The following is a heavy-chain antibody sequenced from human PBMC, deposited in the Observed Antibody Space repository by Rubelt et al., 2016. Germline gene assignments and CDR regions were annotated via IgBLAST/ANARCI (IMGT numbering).Heavy chain of an antibody. J-gene: IGHJ4*02. D-gene: IGHD7-27*01. Sequence: QVQLVQSGAEVKKPGASVKVSCKASGGTFSSYAISWVRQAPGQGLEWMGRIIPILGIANYAQKFQGRVTITADKSTSTAYMELRSLRSDDTAVYYCARYLGIEGDFDYWGQGTLVTVSS. CDR3: ARYLGIEGDFDY. V-gene: IGHV1-69*04. CDR2: IIPILGIA. CDR1: GGTFSSYA.